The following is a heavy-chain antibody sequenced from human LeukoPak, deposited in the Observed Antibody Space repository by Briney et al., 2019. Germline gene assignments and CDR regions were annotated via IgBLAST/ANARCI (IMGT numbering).Heavy chain of an antibody. CDR3: ARVLYYYDSSGPPLHWFDP. J-gene: IGHJ5*02. V-gene: IGHV4-59*01. CDR2: IYYSGST. D-gene: IGHD3-22*01. Sequence: SETLSLTCTVSGGSISSYYWSWIRQPPGKGLEWIGYIYYSGSTNYNPSLKSRVTISVDTSKNQFSLKLSSVTAADTAVYYCARVLYYYDSSGPPLHWFDPWGQGTLVTVSS. CDR1: GGSISSYY.